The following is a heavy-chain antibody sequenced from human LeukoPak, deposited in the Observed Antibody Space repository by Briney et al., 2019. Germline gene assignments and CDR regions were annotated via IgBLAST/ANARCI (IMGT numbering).Heavy chain of an antibody. J-gene: IGHJ3*02. CDR3: ARKNLSGGRDDAFDI. Sequence: PSGTLSLTCTVSDGSISSSSYSWGWIRQPPGKGLEWIGSTYYSGSTYYNPSLRSRVTISADRSKNQFSLKLRSVTAADTAVYYCARKNLSGGRDDAFDIWGQGTMVTVSS. CDR1: DGSISSSSYS. V-gene: IGHV4-39*01. CDR2: TYYSGST. D-gene: IGHD1-14*01.